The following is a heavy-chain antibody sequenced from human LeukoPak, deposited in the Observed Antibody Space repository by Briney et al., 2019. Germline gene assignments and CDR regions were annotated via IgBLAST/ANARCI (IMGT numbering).Heavy chain of an antibody. D-gene: IGHD3-3*01. CDR1: GGTFSSYA. Sequence: SVKVSCKASGGTFSSYAISWVRQAPGQGLEWMGGIIPIFGTANYAQKFQGRVTITADESTSTAYMELSSLRSEDTAVYYCARDYDFWSGYYYYGMDVWGQGTTVTVSS. CDR3: ARDYDFWSGYYYYGMDV. J-gene: IGHJ6*02. CDR2: IIPIFGTA. V-gene: IGHV1-69*01.